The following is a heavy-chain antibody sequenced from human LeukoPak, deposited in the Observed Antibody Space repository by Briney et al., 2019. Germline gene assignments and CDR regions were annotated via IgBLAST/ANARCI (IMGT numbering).Heavy chain of an antibody. J-gene: IGHJ5*02. CDR2: IYLGDSDT. CDR1: GYSFNSYW. CDR3: ARRIVRGVINWFDP. D-gene: IGHD3-10*01. Sequence: GESLKISCKGSGYSFNSYWIGWVRQMPGKGLEWMGIIYLGDSDTRYSPSFQGQVTISADKSISTAYLQWSSLKASDTAIYYCARRIVRGVINWFDPWGQGTLVTVSS. V-gene: IGHV5-51*01.